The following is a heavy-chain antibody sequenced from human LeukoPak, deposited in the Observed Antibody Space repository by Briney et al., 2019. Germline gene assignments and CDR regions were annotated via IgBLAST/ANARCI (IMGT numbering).Heavy chain of an antibody. Sequence: GGSLRLSCAASGFTFSSYGMHWVRQAPGKGLEWVAVIWYDGSNKYYADSVKGRFNISRDNSKNTLYLQMYSLRAEDTAVYYCARDRTDYGDYDRASWFDPWGQGTLVSVSS. CDR1: GFTFSSYG. CDR3: ARDRTDYGDYDRASWFDP. D-gene: IGHD4-17*01. CDR2: IWYDGSNK. J-gene: IGHJ5*02. V-gene: IGHV3-33*01.